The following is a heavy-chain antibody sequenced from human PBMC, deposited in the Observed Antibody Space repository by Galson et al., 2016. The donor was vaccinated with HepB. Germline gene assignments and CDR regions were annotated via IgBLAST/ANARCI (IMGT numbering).Heavy chain of an antibody. CDR1: GDTLGTYA. Sequence: SVKVSCKASGDTLGTYAISWVRQAPGQGLQWMGGIIPMFGTTNYEQNYQDRVTITADESTNTAYMELRSLRYDDTAVYYCARGRLLSTMATSGVPYYHYGMDVWGQGTTVTVSS. CDR2: IIPMFGTT. J-gene: IGHJ6*02. V-gene: IGHV1-69*13. D-gene: IGHD5-24*01. CDR3: ARGRLLSTMATSGVPYYHYGMDV.